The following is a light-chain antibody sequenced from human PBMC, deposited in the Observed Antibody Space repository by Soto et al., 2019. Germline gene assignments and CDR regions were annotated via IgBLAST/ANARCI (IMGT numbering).Light chain of an antibody. Sequence: QSVLTQPPSVSGAPGQRVTISCTGSSSNIGAGYDVHWYQQLPGTAPKLLIYVNTNRPSGVPDRFSGSKSGTSASLAITGLQPEDEADYYCAAWDDSLNALFGTGTKLTVL. CDR1: SSNIGAGYD. V-gene: IGLV1-40*01. CDR3: AAWDDSLNAL. CDR2: VNT. J-gene: IGLJ1*01.